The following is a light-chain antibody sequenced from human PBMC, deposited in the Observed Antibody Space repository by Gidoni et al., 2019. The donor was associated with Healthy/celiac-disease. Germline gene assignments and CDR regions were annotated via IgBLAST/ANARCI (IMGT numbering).Light chain of an antibody. V-gene: IGLV3-1*01. CDR3: QAWDSSTVV. Sequence: SYEPPQPPSVSVSPGQTASITCSGDKLGDKYACWYQQKPGQSPVLVIYQDSKRTSGIPERFSGSNSGNTATLTISGTQAMDEADYDCQAWDSSTVVFGGGTKLTVL. CDR2: QDS. J-gene: IGLJ2*01. CDR1: KLGDKY.